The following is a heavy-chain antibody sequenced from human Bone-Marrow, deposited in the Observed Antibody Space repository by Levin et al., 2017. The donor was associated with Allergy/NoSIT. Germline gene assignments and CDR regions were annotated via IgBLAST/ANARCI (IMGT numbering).Heavy chain of an antibody. V-gene: IGHV3-9*01. CDR1: GFTLGDYG. D-gene: IGHD5/OR15-5a*01. J-gene: IGHJ4*02. CDR3: ASVADY. Sequence: GGSLRLSCVISGFTLGDYGMYWARQAPGKGLEWVSGITWNGENTGYADSVKGRFTISRDKARNSVYLQMNSLRTEDTALYYCASVADYWGQGTLVTVSS. CDR2: ITWNGENT.